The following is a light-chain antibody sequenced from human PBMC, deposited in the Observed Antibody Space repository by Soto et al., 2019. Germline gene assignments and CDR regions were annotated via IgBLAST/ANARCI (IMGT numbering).Light chain of an antibody. CDR2: AAS. CDR3: QQYGGSPYT. Sequence: EIVLTQSPGTLSLSPGERATLSCRASQSISYNHLAWYQQRPGQAPRLLIFAASGRPAAIPDRFSGSGSGSDFTLSISRLEPEDFAMYYCQQYGGSPYTFGQGTKLEIK. V-gene: IGKV3-20*01. J-gene: IGKJ2*01. CDR1: QSISYNH.